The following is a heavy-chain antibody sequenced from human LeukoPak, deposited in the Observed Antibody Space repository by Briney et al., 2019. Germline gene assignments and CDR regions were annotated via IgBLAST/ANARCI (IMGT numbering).Heavy chain of an antibody. V-gene: IGHV3-48*04. CDR3: ARVTLTSANFDY. CDR1: GFTFSSYS. CDR2: ISSSGSTI. Sequence: GGSLRLSCAASGFTFSSYSMNWVRQAPGKGLEWVSYISSSGSTIYYADSVKGRFTISRDNAKNSLYLQMNSLRAEDTAMYYCARVTLTSANFDYWGQGTLVTVSS. J-gene: IGHJ4*02.